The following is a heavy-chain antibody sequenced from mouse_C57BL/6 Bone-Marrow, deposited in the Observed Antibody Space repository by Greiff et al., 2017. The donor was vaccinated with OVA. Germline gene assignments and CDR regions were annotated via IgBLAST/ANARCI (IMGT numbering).Heavy chain of an antibody. J-gene: IGHJ3*01. CDR1: GYTFTDYY. Sequence: VKLQESGAELVRPGASVKLSCKASGYTFTDYYINWVKQRPGQGLEWIARIYPGSGNTYYNEKFKGKATLTAEKSSSTAYMQLSSLTSEDSAVYFCARGEALFAYWGQGTLVTVSA. V-gene: IGHV1-76*01. CDR3: ARGEALFAY. CDR2: IYPGSGNT.